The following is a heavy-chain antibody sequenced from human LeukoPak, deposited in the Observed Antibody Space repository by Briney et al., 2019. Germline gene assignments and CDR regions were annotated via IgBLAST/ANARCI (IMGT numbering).Heavy chain of an antibody. CDR2: INTSGST. J-gene: IGHJ4*02. Sequence: SETLSHTCTVSGGSISTYYWSWIRQPAGKGLEWIGRINTSGSTNSNPSLKDRLTMSIDTFKNQLSLKLRSVTAADTAVYYCARDEYGDYFDYWGQGTLVTVSS. D-gene: IGHD4-17*01. V-gene: IGHV4-4*07. CDR1: GGSISTYY. CDR3: ARDEYGDYFDY.